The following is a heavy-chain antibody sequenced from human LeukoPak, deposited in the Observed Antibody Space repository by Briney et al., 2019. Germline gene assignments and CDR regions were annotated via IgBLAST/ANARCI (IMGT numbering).Heavy chain of an antibody. J-gene: IGHJ3*02. V-gene: IGHV3-21*01. D-gene: IGHD6-13*01. CDR1: GFTFSSCS. Sequence: KPGGSLRLSCAASGFTFSSCSMNWVRQAPGKGLEWVSSISSSSSYIYYADSVKGRFTISRDNAKNSLYLQMNSLRAEDTAVYYCARVQQLAQMGAFDIWGQGTMVTVSS. CDR2: ISSSSSYI. CDR3: ARVQQLAQMGAFDI.